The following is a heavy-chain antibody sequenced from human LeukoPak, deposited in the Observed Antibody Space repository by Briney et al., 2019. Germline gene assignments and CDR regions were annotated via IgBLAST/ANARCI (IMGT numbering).Heavy chain of an antibody. CDR1: GFTFSSYS. CDR2: ISSSSSYI. V-gene: IGHV3-21*04. J-gene: IGHJ4*02. CDR3: AAVGSSIY. D-gene: IGHD2-2*01. Sequence: GGSLRLSCAASGFTFSSYSMNWVRQAPGKGLEWVSSISSSSSYIYYADSVKGRFTISRDNSKNTLFLQMNSLRAEDTAVYYCAAVGSSIYWGQGTLVTVSS.